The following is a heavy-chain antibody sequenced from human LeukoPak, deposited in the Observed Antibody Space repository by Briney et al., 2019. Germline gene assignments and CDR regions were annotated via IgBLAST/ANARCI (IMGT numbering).Heavy chain of an antibody. Sequence: SETLSLTCTVSGVSVTSGTFYWAWLRQPPGKGLEWIATVYYTGSTYYNPSLKSRVTISMDTSKNHFSLQLRSVVAPDTAVYYCARPSGSGSLSRPFDPWGQGTLVTVSS. J-gene: IGHJ5*02. CDR2: VYYTGST. CDR1: GVSVTSGTFY. V-gene: IGHV4-39*02. D-gene: IGHD3-10*01. CDR3: ARPSGSGSLSRPFDP.